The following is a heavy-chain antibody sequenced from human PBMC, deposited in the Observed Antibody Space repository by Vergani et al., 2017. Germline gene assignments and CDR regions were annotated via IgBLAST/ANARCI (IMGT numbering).Heavy chain of an antibody. CDR1: GFTFSNAW. Sequence: EVQLVESGGGLVKPGGSLRLSCAASGFTFSNAWMSWVRQAPGKGLEWVGRIKSKTDGGTTDYAAPVKGRFTISRDNAKNSLYLQMNSLRAEDTAVYYCAREQWLVPDYWGQGTLVTVSS. V-gene: IGHV3-15*01. CDR3: AREQWLVPDY. D-gene: IGHD6-19*01. CDR2: IKSKTDGGTT. J-gene: IGHJ4*02.